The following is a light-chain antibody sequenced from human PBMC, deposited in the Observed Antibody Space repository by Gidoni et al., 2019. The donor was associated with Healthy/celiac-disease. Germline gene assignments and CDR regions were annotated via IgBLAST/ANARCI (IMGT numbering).Light chain of an antibody. V-gene: IGKV3-15*01. J-gene: IGKJ4*01. CDR3: QQYNNWPPLT. Sequence: EIVMTQSPATLSVSPGERATLSCRASQSVSSNLAWYQQKPGQATRLLIYGASTRATGIPARFSGSGSGTEFTLTISSLQSEDFAVYYCQQYNNWPPLTFXGXTKVXIK. CDR2: GAS. CDR1: QSVSSN.